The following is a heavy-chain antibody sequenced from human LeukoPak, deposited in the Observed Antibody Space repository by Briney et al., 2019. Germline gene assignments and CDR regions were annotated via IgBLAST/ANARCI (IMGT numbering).Heavy chain of an antibody. CDR2: INHSGST. CDR1: GGSFSGYY. D-gene: IGHD3-16*02. J-gene: IGHJ4*02. Sequence: PSETLSLTCAVYGGSFSGYYWSWIRQPPGKGLEWIGEINHSGSTNYNPSLKSRVTISVDTSKNQFSLKLSSVTAADTAVYYCAGTRQPIVSYLDYWGQGTLVTVSS. V-gene: IGHV4-34*01. CDR3: AGTRQPIVSYLDY.